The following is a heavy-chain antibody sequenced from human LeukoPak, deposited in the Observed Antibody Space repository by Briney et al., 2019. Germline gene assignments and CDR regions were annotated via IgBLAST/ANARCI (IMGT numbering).Heavy chain of an antibody. Sequence: SETLSLTCTVSGGSISSGSYYWSWIPQPAGKGLEWIGRIYTSGSTNYNPSLKSRVTISVDTSKNQFSLKLSSVTAADTAVYYCAKEGGLFSGSYYAYWGQGTLVTVSS. CDR3: AKEGGLFSGSYYAY. CDR2: IYTSGST. J-gene: IGHJ4*02. CDR1: GGSISSGSYY. D-gene: IGHD1-26*01. V-gene: IGHV4-61*02.